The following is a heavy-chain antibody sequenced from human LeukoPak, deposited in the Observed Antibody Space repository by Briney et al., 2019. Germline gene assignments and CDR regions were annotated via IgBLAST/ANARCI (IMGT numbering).Heavy chain of an antibody. J-gene: IGHJ4*02. D-gene: IGHD6-19*01. CDR3: AKGAGYSSGWYLHY. CDR1: GFTVSSNS. Sequence: PGGSLRLSCTVSGFTVSSNSMSWVRQAPGKGLEWVSFIYTTGRTHDSDSVKGRFTISRDNAKNSLYLQMNSLRAEDTALYYCAKGAGYSSGWYLHYWGQGTLVTVSS. V-gene: IGHV3-53*05. CDR2: IYTTGRT.